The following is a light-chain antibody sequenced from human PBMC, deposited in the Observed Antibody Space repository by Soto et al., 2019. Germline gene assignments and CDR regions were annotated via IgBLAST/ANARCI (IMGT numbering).Light chain of an antibody. CDR3: SSYTNTRTDV. CDR2: EVI. V-gene: IGLV2-14*01. Sequence: QSVLTQPASVSGSPGQSITISCTGASSDIGGYNYVSWYQHHPGKAPKLLIYEVINRPSGVSNRFSGSKSGNTASLTVSGLQAEDEADYFCSSYTNTRTDVFGTGTKVTVL. J-gene: IGLJ1*01. CDR1: SSDIGGYNY.